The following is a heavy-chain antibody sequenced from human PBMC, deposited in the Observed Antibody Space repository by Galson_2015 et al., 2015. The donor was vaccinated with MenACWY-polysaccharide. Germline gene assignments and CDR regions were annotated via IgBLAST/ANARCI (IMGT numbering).Heavy chain of an antibody. CDR2: ISGSGGTT. CDR3: VQTDSNKRFCSYSNCYSFDY. J-gene: IGHJ4*02. Sequence: SLRLSCAASGFTFSSCAMSWVRQAPGKGLEWVSGISGSGGTTYYADSVKGRFTISRDNSKNTLYLQMNSLRAEDTAVYYCVQTDSNKRFCSYSNCYSFDYWGQGTLVTVSS. D-gene: IGHD2-15*01. CDR1: GFTFSSCA. V-gene: IGHV3-23*01.